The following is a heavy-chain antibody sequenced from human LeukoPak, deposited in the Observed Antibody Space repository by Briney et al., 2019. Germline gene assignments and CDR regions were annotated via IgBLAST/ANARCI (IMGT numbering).Heavy chain of an antibody. CDR1: GYTLTELS. J-gene: IGHJ3*02. CDR2: FDPEDGET. V-gene: IGHV1-24*01. CDR3: ATVTVAGTHDAFDI. D-gene: IGHD6-19*01. Sequence: ASVKVSCKVSGYTLTELSMHWVRQAPGKGLEWMGGFDPEDGETIYAQKFQGRVTMTEDTSTDTAYMELSSLRSEDTAVYYCATVTVAGTHDAFDIWGQGTMVTVSS.